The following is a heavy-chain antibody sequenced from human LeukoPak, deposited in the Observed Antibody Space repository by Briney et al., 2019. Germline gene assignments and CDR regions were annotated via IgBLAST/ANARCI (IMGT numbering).Heavy chain of an antibody. Sequence: GGSLRLSCAASGFTFDDYAMHWVRQAPGKGLEWVSGISWNSGSIGYADSVKGRFTISRDNAKNSLYLQMNSLRAEDTALYYCARGDAPIVVVTAILSPVWDFLDYWGQGTLVTVSS. D-gene: IGHD2-21*02. CDR2: ISWNSGSI. CDR3: ARGDAPIVVVTAILSPVWDFLDY. J-gene: IGHJ4*02. V-gene: IGHV3-9*01. CDR1: GFTFDDYA.